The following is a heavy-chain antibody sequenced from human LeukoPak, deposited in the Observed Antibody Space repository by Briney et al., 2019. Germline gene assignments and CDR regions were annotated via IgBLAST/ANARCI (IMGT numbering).Heavy chain of an antibody. V-gene: IGHV5-51*01. CDR1: GYSFTSYW. D-gene: IGHD3-10*01. J-gene: IGHJ4*02. CDR2: IYPGDSDT. Sequence: GESLKISCKGSGYSFTSYWIGWGRQMPGKGLEWMGIIYPGDSDTRYSPSFQGQVTISAEKSVSTAYLQWSSLNASDTAMYYCARHMGVSPPDYWGQGTLVTVSS. CDR3: ARHMGVSPPDY.